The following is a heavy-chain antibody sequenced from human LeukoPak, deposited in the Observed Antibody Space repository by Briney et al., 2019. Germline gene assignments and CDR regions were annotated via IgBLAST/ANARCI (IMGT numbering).Heavy chain of an antibody. J-gene: IGHJ6*03. D-gene: IGHD3-9*01. V-gene: IGHV3-48*04. CDR1: GFTFSSYS. CDR3: ARAPLERRYFDRYYHYYMDV. Sequence: PGGSLRLSCAASGFTFSSYSMNWIRQAPGKGLEWLSYISSRATTIYYADSVKGRFTISRDNAKNSLYLQMNSLRAEDTAVYYCARAPLERRYFDRYYHYYMDVWGKGTTVTISS. CDR2: ISSRATTI.